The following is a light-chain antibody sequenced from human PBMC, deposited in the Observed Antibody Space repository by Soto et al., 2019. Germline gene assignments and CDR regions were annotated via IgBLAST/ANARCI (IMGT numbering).Light chain of an antibody. J-gene: IGLJ3*02. CDR3: ATWDDSLSGRV. CDR1: GSNSGKNY. V-gene: IGLV1-47*01. CDR2: RNN. Sequence: QSVLTQPPSASGTPGQMVTISCSGSGSNSGKNYVYWYQQLPGTAPKLIIYRNNQRPSGVPERFSGSKSGASASLAISGLRSEDEADFYCATWDDSLSGRVFGGGTKLTVL.